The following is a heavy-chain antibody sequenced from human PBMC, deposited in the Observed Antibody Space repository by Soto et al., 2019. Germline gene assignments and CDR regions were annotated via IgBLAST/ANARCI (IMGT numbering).Heavy chain of an antibody. D-gene: IGHD3-3*01. CDR3: ARRGREEGFYDFWSGNSVSDYYYYMDV. V-gene: IGHV5-51*01. CDR1: GYSFTSYW. CDR2: IYPGDSDT. J-gene: IGHJ6*03. Sequence: GESLKISRKGSGYSFTSYWIGWVRQMPGKGLEWMGIIYPGDSDTRYSPSFQGQVTISADKSISTAYLQWSSLKASDTAMYYCARRGREEGFYDFWSGNSVSDYYYYMDVWGKGTTVTVSS.